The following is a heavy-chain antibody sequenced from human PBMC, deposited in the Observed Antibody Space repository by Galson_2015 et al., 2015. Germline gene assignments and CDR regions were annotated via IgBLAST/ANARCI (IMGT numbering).Heavy chain of an antibody. CDR3: ARGFSCFVRTWCTYTANDY. CDR1: GYTFTSYY. D-gene: IGHD5-18*01. J-gene: IGHJ4*02. Sequence: SVKVSCKAYGYTFTSYYMHWVRQAPGQGLEWMGIINPSSDSTSYAQKFQGRVTMTRDTSTSTVYMELSSLRSEDTAVYYCARGFSCFVRTWCTYTANDYSFQGTLVTVSS. CDR2: INPSSDST. V-gene: IGHV1-46*01.